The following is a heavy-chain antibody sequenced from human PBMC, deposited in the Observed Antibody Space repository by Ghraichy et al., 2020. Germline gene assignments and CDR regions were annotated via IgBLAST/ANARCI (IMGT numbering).Heavy chain of an antibody. D-gene: IGHD3-10*01. V-gene: IGHV3-21*01. CDR2: ISSSSSYI. CDR1: GFTFSSYS. Sequence: GGSLRLSCAASGFTFSSYSMNWVRQAPGKGLEWVSSISSSSSYIYYADSVKGRFTISRDNAKNSLYLQMNSLRAEDTAVYYCASLTPYYGSGGDWFDPWGQGTLVTVSS. CDR3: ASLTPYYGSGGDWFDP. J-gene: IGHJ5*02.